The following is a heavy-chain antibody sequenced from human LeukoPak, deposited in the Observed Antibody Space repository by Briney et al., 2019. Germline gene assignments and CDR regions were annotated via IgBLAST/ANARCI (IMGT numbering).Heavy chain of an antibody. Sequence: PGRSLRLSCAASGFTFDDYAMHWVRQAPGKGLEWVSGISWNSGSIGYADSVKGRFTISRDNAKNSLYLQVNSLRAEDTALYYCAKDNGVSFDPWGQGTLVTVSS. V-gene: IGHV3-9*01. CDR3: AKDNGVSFDP. CDR2: ISWNSGSI. CDR1: GFTFDDYA. D-gene: IGHD3-3*01. J-gene: IGHJ5*02.